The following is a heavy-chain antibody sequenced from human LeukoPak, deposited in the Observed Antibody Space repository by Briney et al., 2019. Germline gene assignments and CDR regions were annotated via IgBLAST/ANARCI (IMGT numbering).Heavy chain of an antibody. CDR1: GFTFSSYS. J-gene: IGHJ4*02. V-gene: IGHV3-21*01. CDR3: ARAPGRWLVREPPDY. Sequence: PGGSLRLSCAASGFTFSSYSMNWVRQAPGKGLEWVSSISSSSSYIYYADSVKGRFTISRDNAKNSLYLQMNSLRAEDTAVYYCARAPGRWLVREPPDYWGQGTLVTVSS. D-gene: IGHD6-19*01. CDR2: ISSSSSYI.